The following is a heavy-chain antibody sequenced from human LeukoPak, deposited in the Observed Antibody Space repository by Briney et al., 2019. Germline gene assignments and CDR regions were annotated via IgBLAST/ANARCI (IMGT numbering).Heavy chain of an antibody. CDR2: IYSTAGK. J-gene: IGHJ4*02. Sequence: GGSLGLSCAASEFTVSTNYMTWVRQAPGKGLEWVSIIYSTAGKYYADSVKGRFTISRDNSKHTLYLQMNSLRGDDTAVYYCARGSDGCFAFDYWGQGILLTVSS. D-gene: IGHD5-24*01. CDR1: EFTVSTNY. CDR3: ARGSDGCFAFDY. V-gene: IGHV3-66*01.